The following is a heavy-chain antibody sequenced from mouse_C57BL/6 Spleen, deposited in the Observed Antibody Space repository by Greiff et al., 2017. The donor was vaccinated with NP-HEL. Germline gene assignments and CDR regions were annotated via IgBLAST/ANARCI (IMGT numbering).Heavy chain of an antibody. CDR2: INPNYGTT. V-gene: IGHV1-39*01. J-gene: IGHJ2*01. CDR3: ARSGYYGSPYYFDY. CDR1: GYSFTDYN. Sequence: VHVKQSGPELVKPGASVKISCKASGYSFTDYNMNWVKQSNGKSLEWIGVINPNYGTTSYNQKFKGKATLTVDQSSSTAYMQLNSLTSEDSAVYYCARSGYYGSPYYFDYWGQGTTLTVSS. D-gene: IGHD1-1*01.